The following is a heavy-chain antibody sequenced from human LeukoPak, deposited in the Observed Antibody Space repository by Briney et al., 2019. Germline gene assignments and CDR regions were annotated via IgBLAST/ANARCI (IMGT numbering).Heavy chain of an antibody. D-gene: IGHD4-17*01. Sequence: GASVKLSCNTSGGTFNNSAISWVRQAPGQGLEWMGGIIPIFGTANYAQKFQGRVTITADESTSTAYMELSSLTSEDKAVYHCARALGVRNGDYALDYWGEGTLVTVSS. V-gene: IGHV1-69*01. CDR2: IIPIFGTA. CDR1: GGTFNNSA. J-gene: IGHJ4*02. CDR3: ARALGVRNGDYALDY.